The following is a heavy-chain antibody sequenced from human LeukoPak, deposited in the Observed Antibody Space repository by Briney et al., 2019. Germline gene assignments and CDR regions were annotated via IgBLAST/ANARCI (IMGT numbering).Heavy chain of an antibody. CDR1: GGSISSSSYY. V-gene: IGHV4-39*01. Sequence: SETLSLTCTVSGGSISSSSYYWGWIRQPPGKGLEWIGSIYYSGSTYYNPSLKSRVTISVDTSKNQFSLKLSSVTAADTVVYYCARRIAVAGYFDYWGQGTLVTVSS. D-gene: IGHD6-19*01. CDR3: ARRIAVAGYFDY. CDR2: IYYSGST. J-gene: IGHJ4*02.